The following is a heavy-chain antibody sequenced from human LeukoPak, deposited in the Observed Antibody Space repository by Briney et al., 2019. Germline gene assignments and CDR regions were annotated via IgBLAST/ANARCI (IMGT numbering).Heavy chain of an antibody. CDR3: ARDREPDAFDI. Sequence: QSGGSLRLSCAASGFTLSSYEMNWVRQAPGKGLEWVSYISSSGSDIYYAESVKGRFTISRDNAKNSLYLQMNSLRAEDTAVYYCARDREPDAFDIWGQGTMVTVSS. CDR1: GFTLSSYE. V-gene: IGHV3-48*03. CDR2: ISSSGSDI. J-gene: IGHJ3*02.